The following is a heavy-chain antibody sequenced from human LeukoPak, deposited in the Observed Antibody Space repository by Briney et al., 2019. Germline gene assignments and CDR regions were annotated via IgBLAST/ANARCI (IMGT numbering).Heavy chain of an antibody. CDR1: GGSISSGSYY. D-gene: IGHD2-2*01. V-gene: IGHV4-30-2*01. CDR3: AREGPAAPVAYNWFDP. CDR2: INHSGST. Sequence: SQTLSLTCAVSGGSISSGSYYWSWIRQPPGKGLEWIGEINHSGSTYYNPSLKSRVTISVDRSKNQFSLKLSSVTAADTAVYYCAREGPAAPVAYNWFDPWGQGTLVTVSS. J-gene: IGHJ5*02.